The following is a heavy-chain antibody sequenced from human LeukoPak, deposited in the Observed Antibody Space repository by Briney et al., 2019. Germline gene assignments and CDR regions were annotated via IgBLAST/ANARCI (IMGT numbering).Heavy chain of an antibody. CDR2: ISYDGRNT. Sequence: GRSLRLSCAASGFTFSNYGMQWVRQAPGKGLEWVAVISYDGRNTFNADSVKGRFTISRDNSENTLYLQMNSLRAEDTAVYYCVRDASYCSGGSCYTAECFQDWGQGTLVTVSS. D-gene: IGHD2-15*01. V-gene: IGHV3-30*03. CDR1: GFTFSNYG. J-gene: IGHJ1*01. CDR3: VRDASYCSGGSCYTAECFQD.